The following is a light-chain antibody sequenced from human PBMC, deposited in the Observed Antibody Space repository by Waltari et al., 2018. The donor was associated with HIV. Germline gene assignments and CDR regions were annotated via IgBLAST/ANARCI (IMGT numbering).Light chain of an antibody. J-gene: IGKJ4*01. CDR1: QTVRSN. Sequence: EIVMTQSPATLSVSPGERATLSCRASQTVRSNLAWYQQKPGQAPRLVIYAASNRATGVPARFSGSGSGTEFTLTISSLQSEDFAVYYCQQYYDWPPLTFGGGTKVEIK. CDR2: AAS. V-gene: IGKV3-15*01. CDR3: QQYYDWPPLT.